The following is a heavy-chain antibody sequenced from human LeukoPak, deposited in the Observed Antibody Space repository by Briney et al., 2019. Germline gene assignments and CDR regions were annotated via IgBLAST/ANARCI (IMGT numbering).Heavy chain of an antibody. CDR1: GGSITSGGYF. J-gene: IGHJ3*02. V-gene: IGHV4-31*03. CDR3: ARERAFDI. CDR2: ISYSGNT. Sequence: SQTLSLTCTVSGGSITSGGYFWSWIRQHPGKGLEWIGYISYSGNTYYNPSLKSRLTISVDTSKNQFSLKLSSVTAADTAVYYCARERAFDIWGQGTMVTVSS.